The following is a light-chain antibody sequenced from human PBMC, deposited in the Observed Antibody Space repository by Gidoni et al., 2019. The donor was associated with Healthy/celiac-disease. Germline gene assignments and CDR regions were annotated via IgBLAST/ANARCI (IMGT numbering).Light chain of an antibody. CDR1: QSVLYSSNNKNY. J-gene: IGKJ1*01. CDR3: QQYYSTPQT. Sequence: IVIPQSPDSLAVSLGERATINCKSSQSVLYSSNNKNYLAWYQQKPGQPPKLLIYWASTRDSGVPDRFSGSGSGTDFTLTISSLQAEDVAVYYCQQYYSTPQTFGQGTKVEIK. V-gene: IGKV4-1*01. CDR2: WAS.